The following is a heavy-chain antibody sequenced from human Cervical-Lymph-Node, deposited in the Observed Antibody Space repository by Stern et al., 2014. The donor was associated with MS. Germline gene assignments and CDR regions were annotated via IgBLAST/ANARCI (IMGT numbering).Heavy chain of an antibody. CDR2: IFPGGSDI. V-gene: IGHV5-51*01. CDR3: ARQRYFDY. Sequence: EVQLVESGPEVKRPGESLKISCQASGYTFTSYWIGWVRPMPGKGLEWIAIIFPGGSDIRYSPSFQGQVTISADKSGSTAYLQWNNLKAWDTAIYYCARQRYFDYWGQGTLVTVSS. CDR1: GYTFTSYW. J-gene: IGHJ4*02.